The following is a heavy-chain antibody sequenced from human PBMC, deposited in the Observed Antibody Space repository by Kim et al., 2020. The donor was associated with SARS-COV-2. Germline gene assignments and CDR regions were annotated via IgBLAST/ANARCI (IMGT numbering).Heavy chain of an antibody. D-gene: IGHD2-15*01. CDR2: ISGYGGST. Sequence: GGSLRLSCATSGFTFSTYAMNWVRQAPGKGLEWLSTISGYGGSTYYADSVKGRFTIARDNSDNTLFLHMNTLRAEDTAVYYCAKDRAHCTGGSCLGYFYGMDVWGQGTTVTVSS. V-gene: IGHV3-23*01. CDR3: AKDRAHCTGGSCLGYFYGMDV. J-gene: IGHJ6*02. CDR1: GFTFSTYA.